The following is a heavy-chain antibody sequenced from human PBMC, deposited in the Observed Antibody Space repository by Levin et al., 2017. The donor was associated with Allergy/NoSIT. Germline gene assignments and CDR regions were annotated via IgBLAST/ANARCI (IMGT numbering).Heavy chain of an antibody. V-gene: IGHV6-1*01. J-gene: IGHJ4*02. CDR1: GDRVSTKTVA. Sequence: SQTLSLPCAISGDRVSTKTVAWSWIRQSPSRALGWLGRTYNRSKWNNDYATSVRGRITINPDTAKNQFSLQLNSVTPDDTAVYYCAREEAARFFRDFDCWGQGTLVTVSS. D-gene: IGHD6-6*01. CDR2: TYNRSKWNN. CDR3: AREEAARFFRDFDC.